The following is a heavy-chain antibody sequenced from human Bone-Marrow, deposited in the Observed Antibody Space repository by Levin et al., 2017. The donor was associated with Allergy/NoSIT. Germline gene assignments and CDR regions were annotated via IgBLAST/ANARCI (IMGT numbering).Heavy chain of an antibody. CDR1: GFSFSSYG. V-gene: IGHV3-30*18. CDR3: AKALDSSSWQSADYFRL. CDR2: ISDVGNNE. Sequence: GGSLRLSCAASGFSFSSYGMNWVRQAPGKGLEWVAVISDVGNNEYYADSVKGRFTISRDNFKNTLYLQINSLRVEDTAVYYCAKALDSSSWQSADYFRLWGQGTLVTVSS. D-gene: IGHD6-13*01. J-gene: IGHJ1*01.